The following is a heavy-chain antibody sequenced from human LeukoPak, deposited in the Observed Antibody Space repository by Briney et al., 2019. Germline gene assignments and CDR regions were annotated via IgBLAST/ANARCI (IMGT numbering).Heavy chain of an antibody. V-gene: IGHV3-48*01. D-gene: IGHD7-27*01. CDR3: ARDKLGIDY. CDR1: GFTFSSYS. CDR2: ISSSSSTI. J-gene: IGHJ4*02. Sequence: GGSLRLSCAASGFTFSSYSMNWVRQAPGKGLEWVSYISSSSSTIYYADSVKGRFTISRDNARNSLYLQMNSLRAEDTAVYYCARDKLGIDYWGQGTLVTVSS.